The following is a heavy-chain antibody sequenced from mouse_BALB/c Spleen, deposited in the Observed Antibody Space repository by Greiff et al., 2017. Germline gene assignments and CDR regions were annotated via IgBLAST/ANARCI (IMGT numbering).Heavy chain of an antibody. CDR3: AREGFAY. V-gene: IGHV1-54*01. J-gene: IGHJ3*01. CDR1: GYAFTNYL. Sequence: QVQLQQSGAELVRPGTSVKVSCKASGYAFTNYLIEWVKQRPGQGLEWIGVINPGSGGTNYNEKFKDKATLTADKSSSTAYMQLSSLTSEDSAVYYCAREGFAYWGQGTLVTVSA. CDR2: INPGSGGT.